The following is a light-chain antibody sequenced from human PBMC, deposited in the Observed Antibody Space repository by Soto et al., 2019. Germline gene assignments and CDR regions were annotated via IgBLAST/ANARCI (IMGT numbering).Light chain of an antibody. V-gene: IGLV2-14*01. CDR1: SSDVGGYNY. Sequence: QSVLTQPASVSGSPGQSITISCTGTSSDVGGYNYVSWYQQHPGKAPKLMIYEVTTRPSGVSNRFSGSKSGNTASLTISGLQAEDEGDYYCSSYTTDSTYVFGTWTKVAVL. CDR3: SSYTTDSTYV. J-gene: IGLJ1*01. CDR2: EVT.